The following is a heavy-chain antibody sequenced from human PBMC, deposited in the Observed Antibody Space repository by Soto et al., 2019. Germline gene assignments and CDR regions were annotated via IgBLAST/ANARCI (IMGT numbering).Heavy chain of an antibody. CDR2: IIPILGIA. Sequence: QVRLVQSGAEVKKPGSSVKVSCKASGGTFSSYTISWVRQAPGQGLEWMGRIIPILGIANYAQKFQGRVMITADKSTSTAYMELSSLRSEDTAVYYCASRYDSSDYWGQGTLVTVSS. D-gene: IGHD3-22*01. J-gene: IGHJ4*02. CDR3: ASRYDSSDY. V-gene: IGHV1-69*02. CDR1: GGTFSSYT.